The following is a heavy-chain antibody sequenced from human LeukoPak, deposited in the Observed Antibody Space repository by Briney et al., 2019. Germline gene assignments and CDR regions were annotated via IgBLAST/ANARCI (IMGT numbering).Heavy chain of an antibody. CDR2: ITPDGTMA. CDR3: ARETIDCGGDCYDY. J-gene: IGHJ4*02. Sequence: PGGSLRLSCAASGFTFSNYEMNWVRQAPGKGLEWISYITPDGTMAYYAGSVRGRFTVSRDNAKNSLYLQMNSLRADDTAVYYCARETIDCGGDCYDYWGQGTLATVSS. CDR1: GFTFSNYE. D-gene: IGHD2-21*01. V-gene: IGHV3-48*03.